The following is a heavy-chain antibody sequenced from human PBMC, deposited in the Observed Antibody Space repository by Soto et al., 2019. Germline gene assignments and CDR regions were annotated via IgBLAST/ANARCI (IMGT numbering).Heavy chain of an antibody. D-gene: IGHD3-22*01. CDR1: GASINTDYY. J-gene: IGHJ5*01. V-gene: IGHV4-30-4*01. CDR3: ARDTASKDYDSHSYYPHFDS. CDR2: IYYTGGT. Sequence: PSETLSLTSADSGASINTDYYWSWIRQPPGKGLEWIGHIYYTGGTFYSPSLKSRLALSVDTSKNQFSLRLSSVTAADTAVCYCARDTASKDYDSHSYYPHFDSWGQGALVTISS.